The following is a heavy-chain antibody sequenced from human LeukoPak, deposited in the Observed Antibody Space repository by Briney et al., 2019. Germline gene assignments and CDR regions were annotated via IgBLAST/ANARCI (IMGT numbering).Heavy chain of an antibody. CDR2: ISGGGGNT. V-gene: IGHV3-23*01. D-gene: IGHD1-26*01. J-gene: IGHJ3*02. CDR3: GKNRYSGSLSPFDI. Sequence: GGSLRLSCAASKFAFSSYAMSWVRQAPGKGLEWVSAISGGGGNTYYADSVKGRLTISRDNSKNTLYLQMNSLRAEDTAVYYCGKNRYSGSLSPFDIWGQGTMVTVSS. CDR1: KFAFSSYA.